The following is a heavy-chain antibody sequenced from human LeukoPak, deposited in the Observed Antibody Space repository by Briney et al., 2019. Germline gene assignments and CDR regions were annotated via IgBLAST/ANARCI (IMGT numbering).Heavy chain of an antibody. Sequence: PSETLSLTCTVSGGSISSYYWSWIRQHPGKGLEWIGYIYYSGSTYYNPSLKSRVTISVDTSKNQFSLKLSSVTAADTAVYYCAREKRDTMIVDDAFDIWGQGTMVTVSS. J-gene: IGHJ3*02. V-gene: IGHV4-59*06. CDR2: IYYSGST. CDR3: AREKRDTMIVDDAFDI. CDR1: GGSISSYY. D-gene: IGHD3-22*01.